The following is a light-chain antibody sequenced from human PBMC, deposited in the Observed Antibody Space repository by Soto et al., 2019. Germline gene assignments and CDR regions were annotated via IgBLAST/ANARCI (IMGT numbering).Light chain of an antibody. J-gene: IGKJ3*01. Sequence: AIRMTQSPSSFSASTGDRVTITCRASQGISSYLAWYQQKPGKAPKLLIYAASTLQSGVPSRFSGSGSGTDFTLTISCLQSEDFATYYRQQYYSYPAFTFGPGTKVDIK. CDR3: QQYYSYPAFT. V-gene: IGKV1-8*01. CDR2: AAS. CDR1: QGISSY.